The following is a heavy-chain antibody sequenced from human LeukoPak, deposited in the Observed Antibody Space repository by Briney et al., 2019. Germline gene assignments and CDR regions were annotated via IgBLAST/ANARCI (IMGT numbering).Heavy chain of an antibody. CDR2: ISGSGGST. CDR1: GFTFSSYA. V-gene: IGHV3-23*01. CDR3: AKVRDTAMAYYYYGMDV. D-gene: IGHD5-18*01. Sequence: GGSLRLSCAASGFTFSSYAMSWVRQAPGKGLEWVSAISGSGGSTYYADSVKGRFTISRDNPKNTLYLQMNSLRAEDTAVYYCAKVRDTAMAYYYYGMDVWGQGTTVTVSS. J-gene: IGHJ6*02.